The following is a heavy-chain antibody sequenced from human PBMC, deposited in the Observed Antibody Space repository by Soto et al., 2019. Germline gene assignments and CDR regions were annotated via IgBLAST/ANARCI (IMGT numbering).Heavy chain of an antibody. Sequence: VQLVESGGGLVHPGGSLRLSCAASGFTFGNYWMHWVRRAPGKGRVWVSRINSEGGSTAYADSVKGLLTISRDNAENTLFLQMNSLRAADMAVYYCTRVPRCREGNCYARGAVEFWGQGTMVTVSS. V-gene: IGHV3-74*01. CDR2: INSEGGST. CDR1: GFTFGNYW. CDR3: TRVPRCREGNCYARGAVEF. J-gene: IGHJ3*01. D-gene: IGHD2-21*01.